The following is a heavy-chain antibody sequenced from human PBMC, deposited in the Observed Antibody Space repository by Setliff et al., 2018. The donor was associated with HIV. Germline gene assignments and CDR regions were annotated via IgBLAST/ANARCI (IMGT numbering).Heavy chain of an antibody. J-gene: IGHJ3*01. CDR3: ARARLLGGFLSWGRGALVTVSSGKEAFDV. V-gene: IGHV4-34*01. CDR2: INHSGST. D-gene: IGHD3-10*01. Sequence: PSETLSLTCAVYGGSFSGYYWSWIRQPPGKGLEWIGEINHSGSTNYNPSLKSRVTISVDTSKNQFSLKLSSVTAADTAVYYCARARLLGGFLSWGRGALVTVSSGKEAFDVWGQGTMVTVSS. CDR1: GGSFSGYY.